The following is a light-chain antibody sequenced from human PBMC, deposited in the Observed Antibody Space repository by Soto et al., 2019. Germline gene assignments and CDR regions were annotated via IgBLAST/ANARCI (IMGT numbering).Light chain of an antibody. CDR2: SAS. J-gene: IGKJ2*01. CDR1: QNIGTS. V-gene: IGKV1-39*01. CDR3: QQSYNAPYT. Sequence: DIQMTQSPSSLSVSVGDRVTITCRASQNIGTSLNWYQMKLGRAPTLLIYSASTLQSGAPSRFCGGGSGTDVTLTINSLQPEDFATYSCQQSYNAPYTFGQGTMLEIK.